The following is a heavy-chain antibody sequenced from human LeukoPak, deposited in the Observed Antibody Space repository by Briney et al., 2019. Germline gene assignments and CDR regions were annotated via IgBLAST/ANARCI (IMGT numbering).Heavy chain of an antibody. CDR3: AKSWWELRGGWFGG. CDR2: ISGSGVSK. CDR1: VFTFSIYA. D-gene: IGHD1-26*01. V-gene: IGHV3-23*01. J-gene: IGHJ5*02. Sequence: GGSPRLSCAASVFTFSIYAMSWVPQSPSKWRKGVSAISGSGVSKYYADSVKGRFTISRDNYKNTLYLQVNSVRAEDTAVYYCAKSWWELRGGWFGGWGKGTMVT.